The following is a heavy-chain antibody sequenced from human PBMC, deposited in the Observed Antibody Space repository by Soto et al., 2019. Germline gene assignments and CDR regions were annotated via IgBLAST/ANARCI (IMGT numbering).Heavy chain of an antibody. CDR3: ARDSSGYFSQYAFDI. CDR1: GFSFSSYN. V-gene: IGHV3-48*01. CDR2: ISSSSSTI. D-gene: IGHD3-22*01. J-gene: IGHJ3*02. Sequence: EVELVESGGGLVQPGGSLRLSCAASGFSFSSYNMNWVRQAPGKGLEWVSYISSSSSTISYADSVKGRFTISRDNAKNALYLQMNRLRAGDTAVYYCARDSSGYFSQYAFDIWGQGTMVTVSS.